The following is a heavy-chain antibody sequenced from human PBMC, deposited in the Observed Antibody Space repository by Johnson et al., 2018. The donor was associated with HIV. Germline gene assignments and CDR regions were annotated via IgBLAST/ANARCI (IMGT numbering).Heavy chain of an antibody. D-gene: IGHD5-12*01. J-gene: IGHJ3*02. Sequence: VQLVESGGGVVQPGRSLRLSCVASGFTLGSFGMHWVRQAPGKGLEWVSYISSSGNTIYYADSVKGRFTISRDNAKNSLYLQMNSLRVEDTAVYYCARDESGYDEGFDAFDIWGQGTMVTVSS. CDR2: ISSSGNTI. CDR3: ARDESGYDEGFDAFDI. V-gene: IGHV3-48*04. CDR1: GFTLGSFG.